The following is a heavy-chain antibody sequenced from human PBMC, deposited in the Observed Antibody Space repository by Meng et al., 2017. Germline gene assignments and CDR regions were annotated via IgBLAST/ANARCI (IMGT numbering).Heavy chain of an antibody. J-gene: IGHJ5*02. CDR1: GGFISSSSYY. CDR2: IYYSGST. CDR3: ARGRVVNWFDP. V-gene: IGHV4-39*07. D-gene: IGHD2-15*01. Sequence: LQVQGSGPGLVKPSETPSPPCHFSGGFISSSSYYWGWIRQPPGKGLEWIGSIYYSGSTYYNPSLKSRVTISVDTSKNQFSLKLSSVTAADTAVYYCARGRVVNWFDPWGQGTLVTVSS.